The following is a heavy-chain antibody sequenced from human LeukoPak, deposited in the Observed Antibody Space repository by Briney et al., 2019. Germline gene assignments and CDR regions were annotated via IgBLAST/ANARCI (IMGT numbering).Heavy chain of an antibody. CDR3: ARKGLGGELGGFDC. D-gene: IGHD1-26*01. CDR1: GFTFSSYE. CDR2: ISSSGSTI. V-gene: IGHV3-48*03. Sequence: GGSLRLSCAASGFTFSSYEMNWVRQAPGKGLEWVSYISSSGSTIYYADSVKGRFTISRDNAKGSLYLQMNSLRAEDTALYYCARKGLGGELGGFDCWGQGTLVTVSS. J-gene: IGHJ4*02.